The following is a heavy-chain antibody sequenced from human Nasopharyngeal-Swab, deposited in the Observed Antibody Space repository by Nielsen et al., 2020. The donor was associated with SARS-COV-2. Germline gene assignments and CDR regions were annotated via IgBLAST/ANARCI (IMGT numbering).Heavy chain of an antibody. J-gene: IGHJ4*02. D-gene: IGHD2-21*02. CDR1: GFTFSNAW. Sequence: GGSLRLSCATSGFTFSNAWMNWVRQAPGKGLEWLGRIKTNREGAETESAAPVKGRFTISRDDSKNMLYLQMNSLKTEDTAVYYCTTRVVTTNDNWGQGILVTVSS. CDR3: TTRVVTTNDN. CDR2: IKTNREGAET. V-gene: IGHV3-15*01.